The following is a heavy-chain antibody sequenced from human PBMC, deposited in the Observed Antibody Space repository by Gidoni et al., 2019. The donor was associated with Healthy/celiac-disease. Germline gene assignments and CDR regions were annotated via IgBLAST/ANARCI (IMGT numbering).Heavy chain of an antibody. CDR2: IIPILGIA. J-gene: IGHJ4*02. D-gene: IGHD3-22*01. V-gene: IGHV1-69*09. CDR1: GGTFSSYA. CDR3: ARGSGYYDSSGGYDY. Sequence: QVQLVQSGAAVKKPGSSVKVSCKASGGTFSSYAISWVRQAPGQGLEWMGRIIPILGIANYAQKFQGRVTITADKSTSTAYMELSSLRSEDTAVYYCARGSGYYDSSGGYDYWGQGTLVTVSS.